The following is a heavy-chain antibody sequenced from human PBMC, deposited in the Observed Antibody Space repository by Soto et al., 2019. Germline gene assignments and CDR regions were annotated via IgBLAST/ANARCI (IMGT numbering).Heavy chain of an antibody. CDR3: ARDPPGVVRGVIDWFDP. Sequence: GGSLRLSCAASGFIFDNYAMYWVRQTPGKGLEWVSGISWSGNDLDYGDSVKGRFTISRDNAKNSLYLQMNSLRAEDTAVYYCARDPPGVVRGVIDWFDPWGQGTLVTVSS. CDR2: ISWSGNDL. V-gene: IGHV3-9*01. CDR1: GFIFDNYA. D-gene: IGHD3-10*01. J-gene: IGHJ5*02.